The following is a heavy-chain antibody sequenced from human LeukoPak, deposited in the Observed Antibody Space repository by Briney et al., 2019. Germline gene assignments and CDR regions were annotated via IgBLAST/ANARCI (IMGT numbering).Heavy chain of an antibody. CDR1: GFTFSSYA. D-gene: IGHD3-22*01. J-gene: IGHJ3*02. V-gene: IGHV3-30*04. Sequence: PGGSLRLSCAASGFTFSSYAMHWVRQAPGKGLEWVAVISYDGSNKYYADSVKGRFTISRDNSKNTLYLQMNSLRAEDTAVYYCAREGSYDSSGHRAFDIWGQGTMVTVSS. CDR3: AREGSYDSSGHRAFDI. CDR2: ISYDGSNK.